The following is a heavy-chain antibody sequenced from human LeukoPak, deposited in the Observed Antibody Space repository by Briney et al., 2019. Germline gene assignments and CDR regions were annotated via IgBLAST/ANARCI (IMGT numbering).Heavy chain of an antibody. CDR2: TFPGNSDT. CDR3: ARTIGVVGRAFDI. CDR1: GYSFTTYW. V-gene: IGHV5-51*01. Sequence: GESLQISCKTSGYSFTTYWIGWVRQMPGKGLEWMGITFPGNSDTRYSPSFQGQVTISADKSISTAYLQWSSLKASDTAMYYCARTIGVVGRAFDIWGQGTMVIVSS. J-gene: IGHJ3*02. D-gene: IGHD2-15*01.